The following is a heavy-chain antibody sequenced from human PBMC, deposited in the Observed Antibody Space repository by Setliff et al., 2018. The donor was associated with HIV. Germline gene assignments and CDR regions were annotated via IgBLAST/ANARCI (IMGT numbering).Heavy chain of an antibody. CDR2: VYSSGNT. CDR1: GDSINSGTYY. D-gene: IGHD6-13*01. Sequence: SETLSLTCTVSGDSINSGTYYWNWLRQPAGKGLEWIGRVYSSGNTYYNPSLKSRAAISLNTSKNQFSLRLRSVTAADAAVYYCARSPSYRSSWEYYFDYWGQGILVTVSS. CDR3: ARSPSYRSSWEYYFDY. V-gene: IGHV4-61*02. J-gene: IGHJ4*02.